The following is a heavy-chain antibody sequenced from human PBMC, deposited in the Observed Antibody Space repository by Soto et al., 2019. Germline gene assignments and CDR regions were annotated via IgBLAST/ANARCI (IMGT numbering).Heavy chain of an antibody. J-gene: IGHJ4*02. CDR3: ASRKTHSSWYDFDY. CDR2: IKQDGSEK. Sequence: EVQLVESGGGLVQPGGSLRLSCAASGFTFSSYWMSWVRQAPGKGLEWVANIKQDGSEKYYVDSVKGRFTISRDNAKNSLYLQMNSLRAEDTAVYSCASRKTHSSWYDFDYWGQGTLVTVSS. CDR1: GFTFSSYW. V-gene: IGHV3-7*01. D-gene: IGHD6-13*01.